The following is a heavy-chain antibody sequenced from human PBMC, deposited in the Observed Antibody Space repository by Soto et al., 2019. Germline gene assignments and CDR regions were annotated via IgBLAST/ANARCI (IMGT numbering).Heavy chain of an antibody. CDR3: ARIRGPGAFDI. CDR1: GFSLSTSGMR. V-gene: IGHV2-70*04. J-gene: IGHJ3*02. Sequence: VSGPTLVNPTQTLTLTCTFSGFSLSTSGMRVSWIRQPPGKALEWLARIDWDDDKFYSTSLKTRLTISKDTSKNQVVLTMTNMDPVDTATYYCARIRGPGAFDIWGQGTMVTVSS. CDR2: IDWDDDK. D-gene: IGHD3-16*01.